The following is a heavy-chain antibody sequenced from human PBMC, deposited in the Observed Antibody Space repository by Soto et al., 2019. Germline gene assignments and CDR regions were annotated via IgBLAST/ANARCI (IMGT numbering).Heavy chain of an antibody. V-gene: IGHV3-30*18. CDR1: GFVFSDYG. Sequence: QMNLVESGGGVVQPGRSLRLSCAASGFVFSDYGMHWVRQAPGKGLEWVALITNDGNHEYYRESVKGRFSISRGRSTNRVDLLMNSLGPEDTGVYYCAKEGPGGGRHFYYAMDVWGQGTTVTVSS. CDR3: AKEGPGGGRHFYYAMDV. CDR2: ITNDGNHE. D-gene: IGHD1-26*01. J-gene: IGHJ6*02.